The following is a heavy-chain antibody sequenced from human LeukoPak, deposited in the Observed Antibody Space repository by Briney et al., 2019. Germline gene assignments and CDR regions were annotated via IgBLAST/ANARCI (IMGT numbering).Heavy chain of an antibody. Sequence: ASVKVSCKASGYTFTGYYMHWVRQAPGQGLEWMGWINPNSGGTNYAQKFQGRVTMTRDTSISTAYMELSRLRSDDTAVYYCARVEIHYFDWLFPPDYWGQGTLVTVSS. V-gene: IGHV1-2*02. J-gene: IGHJ4*02. D-gene: IGHD3-9*01. CDR3: ARVEIHYFDWLFPPDY. CDR1: GYTFTGYY. CDR2: INPNSGGT.